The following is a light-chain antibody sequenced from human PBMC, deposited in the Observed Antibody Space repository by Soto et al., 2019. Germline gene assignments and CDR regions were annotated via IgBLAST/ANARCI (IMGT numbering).Light chain of an antibody. V-gene: IGKV1-39*01. CDR1: QSISSY. CDR3: QQSYSTPWT. J-gene: IGKJ1*01. CDR2: AAS. Sequence: DLQMTQSPSSLSASVGDRVTITCRASQSISSYLNWYQQKPGKAPKLLIYAASNLQSGVPSRFSGSGSGTDFTLTISSLQPEDFATYYCQQSYSTPWTFGQGTKVDIK.